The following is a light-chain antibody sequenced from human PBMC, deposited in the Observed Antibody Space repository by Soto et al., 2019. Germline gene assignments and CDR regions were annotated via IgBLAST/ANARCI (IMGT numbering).Light chain of an antibody. CDR1: SSDIGAYND. J-gene: IGLJ1*01. V-gene: IGLV2-14*01. CDR2: DAN. CDR3: SSYAIRSAYV. Sequence: QSVLTQPASVSGSPGQSITISCTGTSSDIGAYNDVSWYQQHPGKAPKLLIYDANYRPAGVSNCLAGSKAGNTASLTICRIEADDEADYYCSSYAIRSAYVFGTGTKVTVL.